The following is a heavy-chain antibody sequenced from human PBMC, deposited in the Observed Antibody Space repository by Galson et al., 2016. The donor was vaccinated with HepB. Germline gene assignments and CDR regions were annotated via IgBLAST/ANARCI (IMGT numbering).Heavy chain of an antibody. CDR2: IRQDGSEI. CDR3: AGYCRGGSCSGQGSFDY. J-gene: IGHJ4*02. CDR1: GFTLGDHW. Sequence: LRLSCAASGFTLGDHWMHWVRQAPGKGLDWVANIRQDGSEIYYVDSVKGRFTISRDNAKNSLYLQMNSLRAEDTAVYYCAGYCRGGSCSGQGSFDYWSQGTLVTVSS. V-gene: IGHV3-7*03. D-gene: IGHD2-15*01.